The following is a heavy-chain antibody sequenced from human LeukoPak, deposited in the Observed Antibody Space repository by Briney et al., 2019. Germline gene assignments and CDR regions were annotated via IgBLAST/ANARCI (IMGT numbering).Heavy chain of an antibody. CDR1: NGSVSSSSHY. J-gene: IGHJ4*02. V-gene: IGHV4-39*07. Sequence: SETLSLTCTVSNGSVSSSSHYWGWIRQPPGKGLEWIGTIYYSGITYYNPSLKSRVAISIDTSKSQFSLKLSSVTAADTAVYYCARDPSRSSNYYYFDYWGQGSLVTVSS. CDR3: ARDPSRSSNYYYFDY. CDR2: IYYSGIT. D-gene: IGHD6-13*01.